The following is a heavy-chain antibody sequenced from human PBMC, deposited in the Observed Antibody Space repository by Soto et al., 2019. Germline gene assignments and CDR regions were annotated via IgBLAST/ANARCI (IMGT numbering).Heavy chain of an antibody. CDR2: ISAYNGTT. Sequence: ASVKVSCKASGYSFSTYCVSWVRQAPGQGLEWMGWISAYNGTTKFAQKFQGRVTMTTDTSTSTAYMELRSLRSDDTAVYYCARDTKFFGVLNTQFDPWGQGTLVTVSS. CDR1: GYSFSTYC. CDR3: ARDTKFFGVLNTQFDP. D-gene: IGHD3-3*01. J-gene: IGHJ5*02. V-gene: IGHV1-18*01.